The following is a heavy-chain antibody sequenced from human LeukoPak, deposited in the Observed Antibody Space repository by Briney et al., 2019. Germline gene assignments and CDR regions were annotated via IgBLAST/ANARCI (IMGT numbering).Heavy chain of an antibody. V-gene: IGHV3-30*03. Sequence: AGGSLRLSCAASGFTFSSYGMHWVRQAPGKGLEWVAVISYDGSNKYYADSVKGRFTISRDNSKNTLYLQMNSLRAEDTAVYYCARDAVRDGDDWGQGTLVTVSS. CDR2: ISYDGSNK. CDR1: GFTFSSYG. CDR3: ARDAVRDGDD. D-gene: IGHD4-17*01. J-gene: IGHJ4*02.